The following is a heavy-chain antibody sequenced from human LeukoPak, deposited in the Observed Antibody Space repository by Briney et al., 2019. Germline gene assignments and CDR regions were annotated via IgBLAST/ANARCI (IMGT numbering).Heavy chain of an antibody. CDR2: INRNGNT. V-gene: IGHV4-34*01. D-gene: IGHD3-3*01. CDR1: DEPFSGYY. Sequence: PSETLSLTCAISDEPFSGYYWGWIRQPPGKGLELIGEINRNGNTDYNPALKSRVSMSIDTSKNQLSLNLISVTAADTAVYYCARLVPERFFQLNPEGYYDYWGQGTLVTVSS. CDR3: ARLVPERFFQLNPEGYYDY. J-gene: IGHJ4*02.